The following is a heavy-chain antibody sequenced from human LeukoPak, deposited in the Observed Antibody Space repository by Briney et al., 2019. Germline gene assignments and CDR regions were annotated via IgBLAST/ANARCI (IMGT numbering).Heavy chain of an antibody. CDR1: GFTVSSNY. CDR3: ARVYSGWYLDWFDP. V-gene: IGHV3-53*01. J-gene: IGHJ5*02. D-gene: IGHD6-19*01. Sequence: GGSLRLSCAASGFTVSSNYMSWVRQAPGKGLEWVSVIYSGGSTYYADSVKGRFTISRDNSKNTLYLQMNSLRAEDTAVYYCARVYSGWYLDWFDPWGQGTLVTVSS. CDR2: IYSGGST.